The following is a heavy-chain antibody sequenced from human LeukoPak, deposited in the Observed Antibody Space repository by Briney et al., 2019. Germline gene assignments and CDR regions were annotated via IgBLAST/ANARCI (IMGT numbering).Heavy chain of an antibody. CDR2: IYISGST. J-gene: IGHJ5*02. CDR3: ARRKGGGRTSWFDP. CDR1: GGSISSYY. Sequence: SETLSLTCTVSGGSISSYYWSWIRQPAGKGLEWIGRIYISGSTNYNPSLKSRVTMSVDTSKNQFSLKLSSVTAADTAVYYCARRKGGGRTSWFDPWGQGTLVTVSS. V-gene: IGHV4-4*07. D-gene: IGHD2-15*01.